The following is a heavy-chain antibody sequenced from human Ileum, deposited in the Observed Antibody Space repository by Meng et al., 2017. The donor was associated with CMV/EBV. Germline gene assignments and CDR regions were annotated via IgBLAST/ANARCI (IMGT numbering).Heavy chain of an antibody. CDR1: GGTFSSYT. CDR2: IIPILGIA. D-gene: IGHD3-10*01. CDR3: ARGGSGSYYLYFDY. Sequence: KASGGTFSSYTISWVRQAPGQGLEWMGRIIPILGIANYAQKFQGRVTMTRDTSISTAYMELSSLRSDDTAVYYCARGGSGSYYLYFDYWGQETLVTVSS. J-gene: IGHJ4*02. V-gene: IGHV1-69*02.